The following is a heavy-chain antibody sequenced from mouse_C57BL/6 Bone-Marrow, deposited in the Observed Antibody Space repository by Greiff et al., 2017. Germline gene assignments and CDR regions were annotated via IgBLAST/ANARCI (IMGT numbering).Heavy chain of an antibody. J-gene: IGHJ1*03. V-gene: IGHV1-18*01. CDR2: INPDNGGT. CDR3: ERRGPYWYFDV. CDR1: GYTFTDYN. Sequence: VQLKESGPELVKPGASVKIPCKASGYTFTDYNMDWVKQSHGKSLEWIGDINPDNGGTIYNQKFKGKVTMAVDKSSSTAYMELRSLTSEDTAVYYCERRGPYWYFDVWGTGTTGTVSS.